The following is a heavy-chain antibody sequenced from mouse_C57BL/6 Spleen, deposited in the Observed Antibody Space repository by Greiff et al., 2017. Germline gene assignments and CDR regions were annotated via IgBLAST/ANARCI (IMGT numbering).Heavy chain of an antibody. Sequence: EVQLKESGPELVKPGASVKMSCTASGYTFTDYNMHWVKQSPGKSLEWIGYINPNNGGTSYNQKFKGKATLTVNKSSSTAYMELRSLTSEDSAVYYCARLGEAAQAAWFAYWGQGTLVTVSA. CDR2: INPNNGGT. CDR3: ARLGEAAQAAWFAY. J-gene: IGHJ3*01. V-gene: IGHV1-22*01. D-gene: IGHD3-2*02. CDR1: GYTFTDYN.